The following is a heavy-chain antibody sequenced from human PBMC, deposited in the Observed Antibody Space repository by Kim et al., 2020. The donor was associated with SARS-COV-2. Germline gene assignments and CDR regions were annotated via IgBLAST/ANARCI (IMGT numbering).Heavy chain of an antibody. D-gene: IGHD3-16*01. CDR2: MWYDVRLK. J-gene: IGHJ4*02. CDR3: ARRKSGDGWGMDF. Sequence: GGSLRLSCAASGFTFSLYGMYWVRQAPGKGLQLVAHMWYDVRLKYSVDSVKGRFTISRDNSKSTLYLEMNSLTRDDTAIHFCARRKSGDGWGMDFWGQG. CDR1: GFTFSLYG. V-gene: IGHV3-33*07.